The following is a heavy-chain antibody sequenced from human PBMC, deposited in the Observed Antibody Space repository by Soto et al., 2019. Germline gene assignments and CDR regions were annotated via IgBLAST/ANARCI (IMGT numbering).Heavy chain of an antibody. CDR3: ARGTGPIGVSASRPGYAMAV. V-gene: IGHV3-21*01. Sequence: EVQLVESGGGLVKPGGSLRLSCAASGFMFSSYSMNWVRQAPGKGLEWVSSISSSSSNIYHADSVKGRFTISRDNAKNSLYLQMNFLTAEDPAVYYRARGTGPIGVSASRPGYAMAVWGQGTTVTVSS. D-gene: IGHD3-3*01. CDR1: GFMFSSYS. CDR2: ISSSSSNI. J-gene: IGHJ6*02.